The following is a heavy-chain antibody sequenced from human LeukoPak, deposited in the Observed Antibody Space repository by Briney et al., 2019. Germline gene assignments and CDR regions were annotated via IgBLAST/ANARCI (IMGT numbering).Heavy chain of an antibody. CDR1: GVPISSSNSY. D-gene: IGHD3/OR15-3a*01. CDR3: ARQTGSGLFILP. J-gene: IGHJ4*02. CDR2: IYYSGNT. Sequence: SETLSLTCTVSGVPISSSNSYWGWIRQPPGKGLEWIGSIYYSGNTYYIASLKNQVSISIDTSKNQFSLRLTSVTAADTAVYYCARQTGSGLFILPGGQGTLVTVSS. V-gene: IGHV4-39*01.